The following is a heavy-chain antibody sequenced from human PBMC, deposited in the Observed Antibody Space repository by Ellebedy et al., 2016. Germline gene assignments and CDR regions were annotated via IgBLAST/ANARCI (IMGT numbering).Heavy chain of an antibody. CDR3: ANVGGSGTYYNGY. Sequence: GGSLRLSCEASGFPFSSHAVSWVRQAPGKGPEWISAIVASGERTFYADSVKGRFTISRDNSKNRLYLQMSSLKVEDTATYYCANVGGSGTYYNGYWGQGTLVTVSS. V-gene: IGHV3-23*01. CDR2: IVASGERT. CDR1: GFPFSSHA. D-gene: IGHD3-10*01. J-gene: IGHJ4*02.